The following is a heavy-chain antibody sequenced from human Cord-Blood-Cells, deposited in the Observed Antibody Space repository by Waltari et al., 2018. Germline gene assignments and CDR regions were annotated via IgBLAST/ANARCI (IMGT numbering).Heavy chain of an antibody. V-gene: IGHV3-9*01. CDR3: AKTPPDYYGSGSYFPYFDY. Sequence: EVQLVESGGGLVQPGRSLRLSCAASGFTFDDYAMHWVRQAPGKGLEWVSGISWNSGSIGDADSVKGRFTISRDNAKNSLYLQMNSLRAEDTALYYCAKTPPDYYGSGSYFPYFDYWGQGTLVTVSS. CDR1: GFTFDDYA. J-gene: IGHJ4*02. D-gene: IGHD3-10*01. CDR2: ISWNSGSI.